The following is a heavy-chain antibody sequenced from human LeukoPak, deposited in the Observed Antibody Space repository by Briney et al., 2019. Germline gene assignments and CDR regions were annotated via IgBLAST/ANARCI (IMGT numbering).Heavy chain of an antibody. D-gene: IGHD3-9*01. V-gene: IGHV3-30*18. CDR2: ISFDGANE. CDR1: GFPFRTYD. CDR3: AKDVRYCDTLTEEGGMDV. J-gene: IGHJ6*02. Sequence: GGSLRLSCEVSGFPFRTYDILWVRQAPGKGLEWVAVISFDGANEYLADSVKGLFITSRDNSKTTLYLQMNSLRAEETAVYYCAKDVRYCDTLTEEGGMDVWGPGTTVIVSS.